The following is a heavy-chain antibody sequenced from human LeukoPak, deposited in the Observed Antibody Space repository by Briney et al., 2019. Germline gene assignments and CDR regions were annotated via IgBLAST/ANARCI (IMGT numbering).Heavy chain of an antibody. J-gene: IGHJ3*02. D-gene: IGHD2-15*01. CDR2: INHSGST. CDR3: ARPPYCSGGSCPDAFDI. Sequence: SETLSLTCAVYGGSFSGYYWSWIRQPPGKGLEWIGEINHSGSTNDNPSLKSRVTISVDTSKNQFSLKLSSVTAADTAVYYCARPPYCSGGSCPDAFDIWGQGTMVTVSS. V-gene: IGHV4-34*01. CDR1: GGSFSGYY.